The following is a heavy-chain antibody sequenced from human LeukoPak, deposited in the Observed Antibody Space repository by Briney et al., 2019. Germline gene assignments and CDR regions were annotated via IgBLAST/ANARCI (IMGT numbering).Heavy chain of an antibody. CDR3: ARGPGGDYLVY. J-gene: IGHJ4*02. CDR2: IYYSGST. Sequence: PSETLSLTCTVSGGSISSSSYYWGWIRQPPGKGLEWIGSIYYSGSTYYNPSLKSRVTISVDTSKNQFSLKLSSVTAADTAVYYCARGPGGDYLVYWGQGTLVTVSS. CDR1: GGSISSSSYY. V-gene: IGHV4-39*07. D-gene: IGHD3-10*01.